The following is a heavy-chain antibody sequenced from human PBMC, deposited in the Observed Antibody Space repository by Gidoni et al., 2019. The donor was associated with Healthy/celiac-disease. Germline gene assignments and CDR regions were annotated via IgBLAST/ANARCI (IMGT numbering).Heavy chain of an antibody. Sequence: QVQLVESGGGVVQPGRSLRLSCAASGVTFSSYAMHWVRQAPGKGLGWVAVISYDGSNKYYADSVKGRFTISRDNSKNTLYLQMNSLRAEDTAVYYCARDLDGDYDYFDYWGQGTLVTVSS. CDR2: ISYDGSNK. CDR1: GVTFSSYA. V-gene: IGHV3-30*04. J-gene: IGHJ4*02. CDR3: ARDLDGDYDYFDY. D-gene: IGHD4-17*01.